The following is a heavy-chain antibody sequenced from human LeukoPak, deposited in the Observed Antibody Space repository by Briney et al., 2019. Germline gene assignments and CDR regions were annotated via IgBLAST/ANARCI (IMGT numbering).Heavy chain of an antibody. Sequence: PGGSLRLSCAASGFTFSSYGMSWVRQAPGKGLEWIGDINHSGSANYNPSLKSRVTISVDTSKNQFSLKLSSVTAADTAVYYCARNWDFWGQGTRVTVSS. CDR2: INHSGSA. CDR3: ARNWDF. V-gene: IGHV4-34*01. J-gene: IGHJ4*02. CDR1: GFTFSSYG.